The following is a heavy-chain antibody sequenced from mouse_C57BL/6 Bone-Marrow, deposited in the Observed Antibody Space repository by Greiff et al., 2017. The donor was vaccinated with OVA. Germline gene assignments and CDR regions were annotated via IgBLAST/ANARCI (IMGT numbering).Heavy chain of an antibody. CDR3: ARRIPNYYGSSPYAMDY. CDR2: IDPANGNT. D-gene: IGHD1-1*01. V-gene: IGHV14-3*01. J-gene: IGHJ4*01. Sequence: VHVKQSVAELVRPGASVKLSCTASGFNIKNTYMHWVKQRPEQGLEWIGRIDPANGNTKYAPKFQGKATITADTSSNTAYLQLSSLTSEDTAIYYCARRIPNYYGSSPYAMDYWGQGTSVTVSS. CDR1: GFNIKNTY.